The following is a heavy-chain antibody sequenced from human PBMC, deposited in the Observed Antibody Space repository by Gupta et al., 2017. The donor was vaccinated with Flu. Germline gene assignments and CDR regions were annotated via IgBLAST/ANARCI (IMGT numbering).Heavy chain of an antibody. D-gene: IGHD2-15*01. V-gene: IGHV3-15*01. Sequence: GKGLEWVGRIKNKGDGGATVYAAPVEGRFTISRDDSKNTLYLQMNSLKTEDTAVYYCTTVYCSGGTCYAVLDNWGQGTLVTVSS. CDR2: IKNKGDGGAT. J-gene: IGHJ4*02. CDR3: TTVYCSGGTCYAVLDN.